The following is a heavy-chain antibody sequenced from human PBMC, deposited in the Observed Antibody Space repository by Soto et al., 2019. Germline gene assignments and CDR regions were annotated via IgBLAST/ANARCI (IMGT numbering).Heavy chain of an antibody. V-gene: IGHV1-69*13. CDR2: IIPIFGTA. J-gene: IGHJ6*02. Sequence: SVKVSCKASGGTFSSYAISWVRQAPGQGLEWMGGIIPIFGTANYAQKFQGRVTITADESTSTAYMELSSLRSEDTAVYYCARESRQQWLINSWTYYYGMDVWGQGTTVTVSS. CDR3: ARESRQQWLINSWTYYYGMDV. CDR1: GGTFSSYA. D-gene: IGHD6-19*01.